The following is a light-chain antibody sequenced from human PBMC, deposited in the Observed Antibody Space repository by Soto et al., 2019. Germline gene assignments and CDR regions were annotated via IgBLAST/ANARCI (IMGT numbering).Light chain of an antibody. V-gene: IGKV1-9*01. CDR2: AAS. Sequence: IQFPKSRSSLSASVGASRTSTGRASQGISSFLAWYQQKPGKAPKLLIYAASALQSGVPSRFSGSGSWTEFTLTISSLQPDEFATYYCQQYNSYPVAVGKGNKVAIK. CDR1: QGISSF. J-gene: IGKJ1*01. CDR3: QQYNSYPVA.